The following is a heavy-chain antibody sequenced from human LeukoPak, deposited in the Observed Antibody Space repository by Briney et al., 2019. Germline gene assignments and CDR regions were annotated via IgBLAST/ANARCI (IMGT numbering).Heavy chain of an antibody. V-gene: IGHV4-59*08. Sequence: PSETLSLTCTVSGGSISSYYWSWIRQPPGKGLEWIGYIYYSGSTNYNPSLKSRVTISVGTSKNQFSLKLSSVTAADTAVYYCARQLRWGITMVRGVISSWGQGTLVTVSS. CDR2: IYYSGST. CDR3: ARQLRWGITMVRGVISS. J-gene: IGHJ5*02. CDR1: GGSISSYY. D-gene: IGHD3-10*01.